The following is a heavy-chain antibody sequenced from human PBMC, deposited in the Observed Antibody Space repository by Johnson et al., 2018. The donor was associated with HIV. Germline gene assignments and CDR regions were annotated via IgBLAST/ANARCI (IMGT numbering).Heavy chain of an antibody. J-gene: IGHJ3*02. CDR3: AKESGGSGSYYIGDMGDAFDI. Sequence: QMLLVESGGGVVQPGRSLRLSCAASGFTFSSYAMHWVRQAPGKGLEWVAVISYDESNKYYVDSVKGRFTISRENAKNSLYLQMNSLRAEDTAVYFCAKESGGSGSYYIGDMGDAFDIWGQGTLVTVSS. D-gene: IGHD3-10*01. V-gene: IGHV3-30*14. CDR2: ISYDESNK. CDR1: GFTFSSYA.